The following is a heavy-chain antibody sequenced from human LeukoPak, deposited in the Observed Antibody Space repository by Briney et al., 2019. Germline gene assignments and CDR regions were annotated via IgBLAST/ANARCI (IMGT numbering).Heavy chain of an antibody. CDR3: AKSRLTPHP. V-gene: IGHV3-23*01. D-gene: IGHD1-14*01. Sequence: SGGSLRLSCAASGFTFSNSDMSWVHQAPGKGLEWVSAIGGSGSSTFYADSVKGRFTVSRDNSKNTLYLQMSSLRAEDTAVYYCAKSRLTPHPWGQGTLVTVSS. CDR2: IGGSGSST. CDR1: GFTFSNSD. J-gene: IGHJ5*02.